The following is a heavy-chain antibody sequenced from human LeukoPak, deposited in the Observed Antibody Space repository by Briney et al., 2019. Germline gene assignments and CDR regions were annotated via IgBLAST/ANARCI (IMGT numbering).Heavy chain of an antibody. CDR3: ARDLPLLRIPGYFDL. V-gene: IGHV1-18*01. CDR1: GYTFTSYG. D-gene: IGHD3-22*01. J-gene: IGHJ2*01. CDR2: ISAYNGNT. Sequence: ASVKVSCKASGYTFTSYGISWVRQAPGQGLEWMGWISAYNGNTNYAQKLQGRVTMTTDTSTSTAYMELRSLRSDDTAVYYCARDLPLLRIPGYFDLWGRGTLVTVSS.